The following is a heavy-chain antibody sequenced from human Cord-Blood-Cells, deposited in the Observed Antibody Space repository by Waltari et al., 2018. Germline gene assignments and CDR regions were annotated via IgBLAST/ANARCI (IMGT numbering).Heavy chain of an antibody. J-gene: IGHJ4*02. Sequence: QVQLQQWGAGLLKPSETLSLTCAVYGGSFSGYYWSWIRQPPGKGLEWIGEINHSGSNHYNPSLKSRVTISVDTSKNQFSLKLSSVTAADTAVYYCARGPRITIFGVVTPRGFDYWGQGTLVTVSS. CDR2: INHSGSN. CDR3: ARGPRITIFGVVTPRGFDY. D-gene: IGHD3-3*01. V-gene: IGHV4-34*01. CDR1: GGSFSGYY.